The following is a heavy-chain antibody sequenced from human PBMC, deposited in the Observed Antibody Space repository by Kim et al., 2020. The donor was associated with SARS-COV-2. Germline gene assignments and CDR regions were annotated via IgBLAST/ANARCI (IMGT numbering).Heavy chain of an antibody. CDR1: GFTFSDDG. D-gene: IGHD2-8*02. Sequence: GGSLRLSCAASGFTFSDDGMHWVRQVPGKGLEWVARISWNNANKENADSVKGRFTISRYNSKRSLFLQMNILRIEDTALYFFLKSLVPDQYGMAALSQGT. CDR2: ISWNNANK. J-gene: IGHJ6*02. CDR3: LKSLVPDQYGMAA. V-gene: IGHV3-9*01.